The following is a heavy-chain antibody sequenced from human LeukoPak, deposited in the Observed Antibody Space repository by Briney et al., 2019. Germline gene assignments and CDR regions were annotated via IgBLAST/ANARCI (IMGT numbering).Heavy chain of an antibody. J-gene: IGHJ4*02. V-gene: IGHV4-61*02. Sequence: SETLSLTCTVSGGSISSDNYSWSWIRQPAGKGLEWIGRVYTSGSTNYNPSLKSRVTISVDTSKKQFSLKLSSVTAADTAVYYCARESGYTYGRDYWGQGTLVTVSS. CDR3: ARESGYTYGRDY. CDR1: GGSISSDNYS. D-gene: IGHD5-18*01. CDR2: VYTSGST.